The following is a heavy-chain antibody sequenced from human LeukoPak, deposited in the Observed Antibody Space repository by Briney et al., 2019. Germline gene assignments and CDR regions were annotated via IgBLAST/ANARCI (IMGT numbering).Heavy chain of an antibody. J-gene: IGHJ4*02. V-gene: IGHV3-23*01. D-gene: IGHD6-13*01. CDR2: ISDSGGAT. Sequence: GGSLRLSCAASGFTLSSFAMSWVRQAPGKGLEWVSTISDSGGATHHADSAKGRFTISRDNSKNTLYLHMNSLRAEDTAVYYCARERLAAADYWGQGTLVTVSS. CDR1: GFTLSSFA. CDR3: ARERLAAADY.